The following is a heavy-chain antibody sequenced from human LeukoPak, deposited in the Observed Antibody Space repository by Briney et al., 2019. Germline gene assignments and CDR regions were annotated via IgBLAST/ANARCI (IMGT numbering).Heavy chain of an antibody. D-gene: IGHD1-1*01. Sequence: PSETLSLTCTVFGGSISSYYWGWIRQPPGKGLEWIGSIYYSATTYFNPSLKSRVTIYVDTSRNQFSLRLSSVTAADTAVYYCAGRVRSTEYFQHWGQGTLVTVSS. J-gene: IGHJ1*01. CDR1: GGSISSYY. V-gene: IGHV4-39*01. CDR3: AGRVRSTEYFQH. CDR2: IYYSATT.